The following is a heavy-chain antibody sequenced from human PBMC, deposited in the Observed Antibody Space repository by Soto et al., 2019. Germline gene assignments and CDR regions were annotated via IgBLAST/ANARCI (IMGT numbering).Heavy chain of an antibody. CDR1: GGSISSSSYY. CDR2: IYYSGST. V-gene: IGHV4-39*07. D-gene: IGHD2-2*01. J-gene: IGHJ5*02. CDR3: ARARQGYCSSTSCQNWFDP. Sequence: SETLSLTCTVSGGSISSSSYYWGWIRQPPGKGLEWIGSIYYSGSTYYNPSLKSRVTISVDTSKNQFSLKLSSVTAADTAVYYCARARQGYCSSTSCQNWFDPWGQGTLVTVSS.